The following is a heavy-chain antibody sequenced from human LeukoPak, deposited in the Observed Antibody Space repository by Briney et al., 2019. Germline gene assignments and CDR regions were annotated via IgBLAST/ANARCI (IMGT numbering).Heavy chain of an antibody. Sequence: PSETLSLTCAVSGGSISSSSYYWGWIRQPPGKGLEWIGSIYYSGSTYYNPSLESRVTISVDTSKNQFSLKLSSVTAADTAVYYCARLNRSGWYVDYWGQGTLVTVSS. J-gene: IGHJ4*01. D-gene: IGHD6-19*01. CDR2: IYYSGST. CDR3: ARLNRSGWYVDY. V-gene: IGHV4-39*01. CDR1: GGSISSSSYY.